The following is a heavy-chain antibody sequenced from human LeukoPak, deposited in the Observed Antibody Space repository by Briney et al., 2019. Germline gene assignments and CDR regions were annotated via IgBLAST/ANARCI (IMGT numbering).Heavy chain of an antibody. J-gene: IGHJ4*02. V-gene: IGHV3-21*01. D-gene: IGHD3-22*01. CDR1: GFTFSSYY. CDR3: ARHVVAVGFDY. Sequence: GGSLRLSCAASGFTFSSYYMNWVRQAPGKGLEWVSSITSSSSYIYYADSVKGRFTISRDNAKNSLYLHMNSLRAEDTAVYYCARHVVAVGFDYWGQGTLVTVSS. CDR2: ITSSSSYI.